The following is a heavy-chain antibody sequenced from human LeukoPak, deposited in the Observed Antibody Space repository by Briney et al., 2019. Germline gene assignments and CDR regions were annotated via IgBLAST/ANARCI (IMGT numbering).Heavy chain of an antibody. D-gene: IGHD3/OR15-3a*01. J-gene: IGHJ4*02. CDR2: INPNIDDT. V-gene: IGHV1-2*02. CDR3: ARKGNMDQLLTFDH. Sequence: ASLKLSCKTSGYNFIDYYTHWVRQAPGQGLEWLGWINPNIDDTSYEQKFQGRVTMSSDTSINTVYLEVTRLTSDDTAVYFCARKGNMDQLLTFDHWGQGALVTVSS. CDR1: GYNFIDYY.